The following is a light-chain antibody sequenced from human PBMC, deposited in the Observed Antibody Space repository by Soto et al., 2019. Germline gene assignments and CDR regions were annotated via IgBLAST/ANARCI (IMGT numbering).Light chain of an antibody. CDR3: VLYIGTGISV. Sequence: QTVVTQEPSFSVSPGRTVTLTCGLSSGSVSTSYYPSWYQLTPGQAPRTLIYSTNTRSSGVTNRFSGSILENKAALTITGAQADDESDYYCVLYIGTGISVFGGGTKLTVL. V-gene: IGLV8-61*01. J-gene: IGLJ3*02. CDR1: SGSVSTSYY. CDR2: STN.